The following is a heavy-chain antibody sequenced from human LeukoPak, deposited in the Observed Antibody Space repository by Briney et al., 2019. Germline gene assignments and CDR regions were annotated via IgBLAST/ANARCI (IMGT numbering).Heavy chain of an antibody. CDR1: GCTFRTLG. CDR3: ARDWAWAADY. Sequence: GGSLTLPCAPSGCTFRTLGMQWLRQAKGKGLEWVAFIRLDRRVESYADSVKGRFIISRDDLKNTVYLHMHGLTTEDTAVYFCARDWAWAADYWGQGNLVTVSS. D-gene: IGHD3-16*01. J-gene: IGHJ4*02. CDR2: IRLDRRVE. V-gene: IGHV3-30*02.